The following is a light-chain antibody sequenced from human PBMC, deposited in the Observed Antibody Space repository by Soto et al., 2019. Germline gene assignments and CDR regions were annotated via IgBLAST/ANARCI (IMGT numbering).Light chain of an antibody. CDR3: QSYDSSLRGV. Sequence: QSALTQPPSVSGAPGQRVTISCTGSSSNIGAGYDVHWYQQLPGTAPKLLIYGNSNRPSGVPDRFSGSKSGTSASLAITGLQAEDEADYYCQSYDSSLRGVFGTGTRSPS. J-gene: IGLJ1*01. CDR1: SSNIGAGYD. V-gene: IGLV1-40*01. CDR2: GNS.